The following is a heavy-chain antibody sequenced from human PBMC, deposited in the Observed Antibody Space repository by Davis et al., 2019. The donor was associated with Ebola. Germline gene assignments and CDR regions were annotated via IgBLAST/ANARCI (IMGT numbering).Heavy chain of an antibody. CDR1: GFTFGDYW. J-gene: IGHJ4*02. CDR2: VSYDGSVK. CDR3: AKELETAGSYYDFWSAYPLDF. V-gene: IGHV3-30*18. Sequence: GESLKISCAASGFTFGDYWMTWVRQAPGKGLEWVAVVSYDGSVKYYADSVKGRFTISRDNSRNTLFLQMNSLRAEDTALFYCAKELETAGSYYDFWSAYPLDFWGQGTLVSVSS. D-gene: IGHD3-3*01.